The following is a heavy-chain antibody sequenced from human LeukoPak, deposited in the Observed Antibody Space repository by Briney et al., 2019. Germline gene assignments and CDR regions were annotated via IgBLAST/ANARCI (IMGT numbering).Heavy chain of an antibody. Sequence: PSETLSLTCAVSGGSISGGPYSWSWIRQPPGKGLEWIGYIYQSGNTYYNPSLNSRVTMPVDGSKNHFPLTLNSVTAADTAVYYCARGPGGPGMYYFDYWGQGTLVTVSS. CDR2: IYQSGNT. V-gene: IGHV4-30-2*01. D-gene: IGHD3-10*01. J-gene: IGHJ4*02. CDR1: GGSISGGPYS. CDR3: ARGPGGPGMYYFDY.